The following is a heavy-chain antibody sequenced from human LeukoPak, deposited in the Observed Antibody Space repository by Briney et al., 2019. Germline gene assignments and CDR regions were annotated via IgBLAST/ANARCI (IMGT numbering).Heavy chain of an antibody. CDR1: GGSISSHY. CDR2: VHSSGGA. V-gene: IGHV4-59*11. CDR3: ARTSDFYGVNS. D-gene: IGHD2-21*01. J-gene: IGHJ4*02. Sequence: PSETLSLTCTVSGGSISSHYWSWVRQPPGQGLEWIGYVHSSGGANYNPSLNSRVTMSVDTSKDRLSLRLSSVTAADTAVYYCARTSDFYGVNSWGQGTLVTVSS.